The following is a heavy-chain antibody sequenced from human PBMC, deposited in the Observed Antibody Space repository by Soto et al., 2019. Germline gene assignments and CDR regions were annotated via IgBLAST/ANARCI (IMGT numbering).Heavy chain of an antibody. V-gene: IGHV4-34*01. CDR2: INHSGST. D-gene: IGHD3-10*01. CDR1: GGSFSCYY. Sequence: SETLSLTCAVYGGSFSCYYWSWIRQPPGKGLEWIGEINHSGSTNYNPSLKSRVTISVDTSKNQVSLKLSSVTAADTAVYYCARVSGIYYYGMDVWGQGTTVTVSS. J-gene: IGHJ6*02. CDR3: ARVSGIYYYGMDV.